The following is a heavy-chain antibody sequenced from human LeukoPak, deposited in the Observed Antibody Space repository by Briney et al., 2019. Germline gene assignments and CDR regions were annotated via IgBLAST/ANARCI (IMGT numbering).Heavy chain of an antibody. D-gene: IGHD5-24*01. CDR2: ISYDGSNK. J-gene: IGHJ4*02. Sequence: PGGSLRLSCAASGFSFSSYGMSWVRQAPGKGLEWVAVISYDGSNKYYADSVKGRFTISRDNSKNTLYLQMNSLRAEDTAVYYCAKGGWATIFPVCDYWGQGTLVTVSS. CDR1: GFSFSSYG. V-gene: IGHV3-30*18. CDR3: AKGGWATIFPVCDY.